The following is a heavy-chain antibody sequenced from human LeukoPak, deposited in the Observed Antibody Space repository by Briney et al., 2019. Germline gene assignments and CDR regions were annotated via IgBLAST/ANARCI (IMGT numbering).Heavy chain of an antibody. Sequence: PGGSLRLSCAASGFTFSSYGMHWVRQAPGKGLEWVAVIWYDGSNKYYADSVKGRFTISRDNSKNTLYLQTNSLRAEDTAVYYCARGADDYDSSGSFDYWGQGTLVTVSS. CDR3: ARGADDYDSSGSFDY. CDR2: IWYDGSNK. D-gene: IGHD3-22*01. CDR1: GFTFSSYG. J-gene: IGHJ4*02. V-gene: IGHV3-33*01.